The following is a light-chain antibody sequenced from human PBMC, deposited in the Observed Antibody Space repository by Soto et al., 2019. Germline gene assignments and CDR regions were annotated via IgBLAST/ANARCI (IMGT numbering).Light chain of an antibody. CDR3: QQYNNWPTT. CDR1: QSVSSN. V-gene: IGKV3-15*01. J-gene: IGKJ1*01. CDR2: GAS. Sequence: EIVMTKSLATLSVSPVERSNPSFPASQSVSSNLAWYQQKPGQAPRLLIYGASTRATGIPARFSGSGSGPEFTLTISGLQSEDFAVYYCQQYNNWPTTVGQGPKLDI.